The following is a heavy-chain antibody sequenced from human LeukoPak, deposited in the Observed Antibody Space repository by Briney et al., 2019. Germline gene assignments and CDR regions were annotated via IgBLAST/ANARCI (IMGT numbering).Heavy chain of an antibody. V-gene: IGHV1-69-2*01. CDR3: ATDRGIAAAGALDY. CDR1: GYIFTDYY. CDR2: VDPEDGET. J-gene: IGHJ4*02. D-gene: IGHD6-13*01. Sequence: ASVKVSCKVSGYIFTDYYMHWVQQAPGKGLEWMGLVDPEDGETIYAEKFQGRVTITADTSTDTAYMELSSLRSEDTAVYYCATDRGIAAAGALDYWGQGTLVTVSS.